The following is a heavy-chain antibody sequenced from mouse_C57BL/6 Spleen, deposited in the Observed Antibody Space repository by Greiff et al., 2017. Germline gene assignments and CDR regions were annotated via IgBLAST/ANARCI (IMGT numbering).Heavy chain of an antibody. V-gene: IGHV1-50*01. CDR2: IDPSDSYT. CDR1: GYTFTSYW. J-gene: IGHJ3*01. D-gene: IGHD1-1*01. Sequence: QVQLQQPGAELVKPGASVKLSCKASGYTFTSYWMQWVKQRPGQGLEWIGEIDPSDSYTNYNQKFKGKATLTVDTSSSTAYMQLSSLTSEDSAVYYCAGDYGSMSWFAYWGQGTLVTVSA. CDR3: AGDYGSMSWFAY.